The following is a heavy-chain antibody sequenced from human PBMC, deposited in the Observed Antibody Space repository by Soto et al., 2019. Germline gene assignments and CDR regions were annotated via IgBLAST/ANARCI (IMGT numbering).Heavy chain of an antibody. CDR3: ARGSDSSGYYYAY. J-gene: IGHJ4*02. V-gene: IGHV3-33*01. D-gene: IGHD3-22*01. CDR1: GFTFSSYG. Sequence: QVQLVESGGGVVQPGRSLRLSCAASGFTFSSYGMHWVRQAPGKGLEGVAVIWYDGSNKYYADSVKGRFTISRDNSKNTLYLQMNSLRAEDTAVYYCARGSDSSGYYYAYWGQGTLVTVSS. CDR2: IWYDGSNK.